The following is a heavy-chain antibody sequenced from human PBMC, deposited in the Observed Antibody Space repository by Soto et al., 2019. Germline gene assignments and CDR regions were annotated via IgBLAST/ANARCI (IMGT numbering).Heavy chain of an antibody. CDR1: GFTFSSYA. Sequence: EVQLLESGGGLVQPGGSLRLSCAASGFTFSSYAMSWVRQAPGKGLEWVSGISGHGGSTYYADSVKGRFTISRDNSKNTLYLQMNSLRAEDTAVYYCAKDLWFGTATHWGQGTLVTVSS. V-gene: IGHV3-23*01. J-gene: IGHJ4*02. CDR2: ISGHGGST. D-gene: IGHD3-10*01. CDR3: AKDLWFGTATH.